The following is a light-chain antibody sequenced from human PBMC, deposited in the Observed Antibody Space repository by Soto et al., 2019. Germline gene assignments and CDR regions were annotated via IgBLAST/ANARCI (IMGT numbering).Light chain of an antibody. CDR3: QQYGSSPWT. CDR1: QTVRNNY. CDR2: GAS. V-gene: IGKV3-20*01. J-gene: IGKJ1*01. Sequence: EIVLTQSPGTVSLSPGERATLSCRASQTVRNNYLAWYQQKPGQAPRLLIYGASSRATGIPDRFSGSGSGTDFTLTISRLEPEDFAVYYCQQYGSSPWTFGQGTKVDI.